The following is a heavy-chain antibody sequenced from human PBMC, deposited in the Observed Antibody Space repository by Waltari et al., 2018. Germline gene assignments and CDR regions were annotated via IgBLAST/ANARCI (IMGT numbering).Heavy chain of an antibody. CDR1: DFTSSTSL. V-gene: IGHV3-30*01. J-gene: IGHJ4*02. CDR3: AREGGTSGYSGFVDY. Sequence: VESGGGVVQPGGSLRLSCATPDFTSSTSLIHWVRHAPGKGLEWVSAMSYDGFSKYYADSVKGRFTIARDNSKNTVYLEINSLRPEDTAVYYCAREGGTSGYSGFVDYWGQGTQVTVSS. CDR2: MSYDGFSK. D-gene: IGHD2-2*01.